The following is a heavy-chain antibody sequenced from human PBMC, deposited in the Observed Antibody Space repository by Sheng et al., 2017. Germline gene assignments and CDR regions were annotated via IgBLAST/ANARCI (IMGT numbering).Heavy chain of an antibody. CDR2: IYTTGST. Sequence: QVQLKESGPGLVKASQTLSLTCSVTGGSISSGSYYWSWMRQAAGKGLEWIGRIYTTGSTDYNPSLKSRLTILLDTSRNLISLKLNSVTAADTAIYYCAREGGGGSWYNWFDPWGQGTLVTVSS. CDR3: AREGGGGSWYNWFDP. V-gene: IGHV4-61*02. D-gene: IGHD2-15*01. CDR1: GGSISSGSYY. J-gene: IGHJ5*02.